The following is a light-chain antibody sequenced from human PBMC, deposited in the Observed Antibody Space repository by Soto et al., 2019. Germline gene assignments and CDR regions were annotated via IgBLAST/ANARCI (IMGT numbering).Light chain of an antibody. J-gene: IGLJ3*02. V-gene: IGLV2-14*01. CDR1: SSDVGAYNY. CDR2: EVT. Sequence: QSALTQPASVSGSPGQSITISCTGTSSDVGAYNYVSWYQQHPGKAPKLMIYEVTNRPSGVSNRFSGSKSGNTASLTISGLQAEDEADYYCSSYTSSRTWVFGGGTKLT. CDR3: SSYTSSRTWV.